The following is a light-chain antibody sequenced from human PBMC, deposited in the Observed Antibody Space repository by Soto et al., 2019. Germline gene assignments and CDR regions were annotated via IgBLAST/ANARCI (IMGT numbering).Light chain of an antibody. CDR3: TSYTSGSTRYV. J-gene: IGLJ1*01. V-gene: IGLV2-14*01. CDR2: EVT. Sequence: QSVLTQPASVSGSPGQSITISCTGTSSDVGGYNYVSWYQQHPGKAPKLIIYEVTNRPSGVSNRFSGSKSGNPASLTISGLQAEDEADYYCTSYTSGSTRYVFGTGTKVTVL. CDR1: SSDVGGYNY.